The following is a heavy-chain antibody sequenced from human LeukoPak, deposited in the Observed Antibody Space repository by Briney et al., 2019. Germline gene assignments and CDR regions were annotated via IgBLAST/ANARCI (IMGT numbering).Heavy chain of an antibody. CDR2: IYYSGST. V-gene: IGHV4-59*01. D-gene: IGHD3-16*02. Sequence: SETLSLTCTVSGGSISSYYWSWIRQPPGKGLEWIGYIYYSGSTNYNPSLKSRVTISVGTSKNQFSLKLSSVTAADTAVYYCARVLYDYVWGSYRPPPYYFDYWGQGTLVTVFS. CDR3: ARVLYDYVWGSYRPPPYYFDY. CDR1: GGSISSYY. J-gene: IGHJ4*02.